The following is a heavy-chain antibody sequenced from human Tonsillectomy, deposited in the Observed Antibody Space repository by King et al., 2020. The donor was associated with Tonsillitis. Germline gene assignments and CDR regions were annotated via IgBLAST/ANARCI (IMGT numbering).Heavy chain of an antibody. CDR1: GHTFTSSD. CDR2: MNPNSGNT. V-gene: IGHV1-8*01. J-gene: IGHJ3*02. CDR3: ARDVAGSITIAFDI. D-gene: IGHD3-10*01. Sequence: QLVQSGAEVKKPGASVKVSCEASGHTFTSSDINWVRQASGQGLEWMGWMNPNSGNTGYAQKFQGRVTMTRNTSISTAYMELSSLRSEDTAVYYCARDVAGSITIAFDIWGQGTMVTVSS.